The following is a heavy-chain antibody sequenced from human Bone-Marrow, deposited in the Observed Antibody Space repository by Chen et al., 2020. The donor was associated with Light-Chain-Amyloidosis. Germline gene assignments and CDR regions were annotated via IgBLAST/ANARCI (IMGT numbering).Heavy chain of an antibody. CDR3: ATDVTCTNGVCPAPLEV. Sequence: EVQLVESGGDLVKPGGSLRLSCGATGPTFKNARTRRVRQAPGKGLEWIGRLKSEADGGTPDYATPVKGRFTISRDDLKKTFFLHMRSLKTEDTAVYFCATDVTCTNGVCPAPLEVWGQGTPVTVSS. CDR2: LKSEADGGTP. D-gene: IGHD2-8*01. J-gene: IGHJ4*02. CDR1: GPTFKNAR. V-gene: IGHV3-15*01.